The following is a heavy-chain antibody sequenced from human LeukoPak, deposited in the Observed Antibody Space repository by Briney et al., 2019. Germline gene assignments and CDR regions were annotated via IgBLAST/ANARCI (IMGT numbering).Heavy chain of an antibody. V-gene: IGHV1-2*02. CDR3: ARSLDGDILTGYPHSWFDP. CDR1: GYTFTGYY. CDR2: INPNSGGT. D-gene: IGHD3-9*01. Sequence: ASVKVSCKASGYTFTGYYMHWVRQAPGQGLEWMGWINPNSGGTNYAQKFQGRVTMTRDTSTSTVYMELSSLRSEDTAVYYCARSLDGDILTGYPHSWFDPWGQGTLVTVSS. J-gene: IGHJ5*02.